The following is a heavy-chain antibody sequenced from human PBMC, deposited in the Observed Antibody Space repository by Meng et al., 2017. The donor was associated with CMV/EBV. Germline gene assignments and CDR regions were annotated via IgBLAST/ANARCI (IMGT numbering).Heavy chain of an antibody. D-gene: IGHD6-13*01. CDR2: ISGSGGST. J-gene: IGHJ5*02. CDR1: GFTFSSYA. CDR3: AKDKAAAATNWFDP. Sequence: GESLKISCAASGFTFSSYAMSWVRQAPGKGLEWVSAISGSGGSTYYADSVKGRFTISRDNSKNTLYLQMNSLRAEDTAVYYCAKDKAAAATNWFDPWGQGTLVTVSS. V-gene: IGHV3-23*01.